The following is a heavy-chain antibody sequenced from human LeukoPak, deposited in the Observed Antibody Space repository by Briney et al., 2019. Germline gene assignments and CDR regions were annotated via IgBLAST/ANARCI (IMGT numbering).Heavy chain of an antibody. CDR3: VGFYETY. V-gene: IGHV3-74*01. Sequence: GGSLRLSCAASGNYWMHWVRQAPGKGLVWVSHINSDGSWTSYADSVKGRFTISKDNAKNTVYLQMNSLRAEDTAVYYCVGFYETYWGRGTLVTVSS. CDR1: GNYW. D-gene: IGHD2/OR15-2a*01. J-gene: IGHJ4*02. CDR2: INSDGSWT.